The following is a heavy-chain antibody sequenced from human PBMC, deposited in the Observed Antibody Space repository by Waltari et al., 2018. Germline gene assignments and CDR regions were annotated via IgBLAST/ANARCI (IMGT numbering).Heavy chain of an antibody. Sequence: QVQLQQWGAGLLKPSETLSLTCAVYGGSFSGYYWSWIRQPPGKGLEWIGEINHSGSTNYNPSLKSRVTISVDTSKNQFSLKLSSVTAADTAVYYCARPSRYYCGGDCYSKYFQHWGQGTLVTVSS. V-gene: IGHV4-34*01. J-gene: IGHJ1*01. CDR2: INHSGST. D-gene: IGHD2-21*02. CDR1: GGSFSGYY. CDR3: ARPSRYYCGGDCYSKYFQH.